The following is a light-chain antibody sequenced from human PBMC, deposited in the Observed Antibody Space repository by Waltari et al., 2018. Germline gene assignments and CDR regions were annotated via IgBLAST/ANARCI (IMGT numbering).Light chain of an antibody. CDR2: DVS. CDR1: RSDVGAYNY. Sequence: QSALTQPASVSGSPGQSFTISCTGTRSDVGAYNYVSWYHQHPGKAPKLMIFDVSNRPSGVSNRFSGSKSGNTASLTIYGLQAEDEADYYCSSYISSSTLELFGGGTSLTVL. V-gene: IGLV2-14*03. J-gene: IGLJ2*01. CDR3: SSYISSSTLEL.